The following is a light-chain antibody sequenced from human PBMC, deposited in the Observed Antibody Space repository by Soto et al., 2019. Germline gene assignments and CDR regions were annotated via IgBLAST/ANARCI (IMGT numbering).Light chain of an antibody. CDR2: EVS. Sequence: QSALTQPPSASGSPGQSVTISCTGTSSYVGGYNYVSWYQQHPGKAPKLMIYEVSKQPSGVPDRFSGSKSGNTASLTVSGLQAEDEADYYCSSYAGSNNFERVFGGGTKLTVL. CDR3: SSYAGSNNFERV. CDR1: SSYVGGYNY. V-gene: IGLV2-8*01. J-gene: IGLJ2*01.